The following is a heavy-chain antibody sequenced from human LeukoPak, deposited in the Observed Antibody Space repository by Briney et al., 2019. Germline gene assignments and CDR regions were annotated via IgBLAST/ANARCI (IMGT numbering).Heavy chain of an antibody. V-gene: IGHV1-2*02. CDR2: INPNSGDT. Sequence: ASVKVSCKAAGYTLTGYYMHWVRQAPGQGPEWLGWINPNSGDTNYAQKFQGRVTMTRDTSISAAYMELSRLRSDDTAVYYCAPSGSEYYFDYWGQGTLVTVSS. D-gene: IGHD5-12*01. CDR1: GYTLTGYY. J-gene: IGHJ4*02. CDR3: APSGSEYYFDY.